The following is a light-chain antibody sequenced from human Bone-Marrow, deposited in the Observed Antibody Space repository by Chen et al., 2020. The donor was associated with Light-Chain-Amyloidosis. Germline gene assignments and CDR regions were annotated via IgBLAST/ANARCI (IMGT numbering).Light chain of an antibody. J-gene: IGLJ2*01. CDR2: RDT. CDR3: QSADSSGTYEVI. V-gene: IGLV3-25*03. Sequence: SYELTQPPSVSVSPGQTARITCSGDALPTKYAYWYQQKPGQAPVLVIHRDTERPSGISERCSGSSSGTNATLTISGVQAEDEADYYCQSADSSGTYEVIVGGWTKLTVL. CDR1: ALPTKY.